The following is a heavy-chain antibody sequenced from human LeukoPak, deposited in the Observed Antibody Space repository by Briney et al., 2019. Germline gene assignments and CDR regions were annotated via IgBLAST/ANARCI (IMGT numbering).Heavy chain of an antibody. CDR1: GYPFTGYC. CDR3: ARAGSSGDSSYCFDP. J-gene: IGHJ5*02. CDR2: INPNSGGT. V-gene: IGHV1-2*06. D-gene: IGHD3-22*01. Sequence: ASVKVSCKASGYPFTGYCMHWVRQAPGQGLEWMGRINPNSGGTNYAQKFQGRVTVTRDTSISTFYMELSGLRSDDTAMYYCARAGSSGDSSYCFDPWGQGTLVSVSS.